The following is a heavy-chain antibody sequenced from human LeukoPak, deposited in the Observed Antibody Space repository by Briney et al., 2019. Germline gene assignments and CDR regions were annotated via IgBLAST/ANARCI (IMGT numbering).Heavy chain of an antibody. D-gene: IGHD3-3*01. V-gene: IGHV3-23*01. CDR3: AKEGDDFWSGYPFDY. J-gene: IGHJ4*02. CDR2: ISGSGGST. CDR1: GFTFSSYA. Sequence: GGSLRLSCAAFGFTFSSYAMSWVRQAPGKGLEWISAISGSGGSTYYADSVKGRFTISRDNSKNTLYLQMNSLRAEDTAVYYCAKEGDDFWSGYPFDYWGQGTLVTVSS.